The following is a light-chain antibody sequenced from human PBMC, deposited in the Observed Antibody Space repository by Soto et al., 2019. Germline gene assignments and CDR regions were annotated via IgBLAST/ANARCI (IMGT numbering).Light chain of an antibody. Sequence: EIVFTQSPGTLSLSPGERATLSCLASQSVSSSYLAWYQQKPGQAPRLLIYGASSRATGIPDRFSGSGSGTDFTLTISRLEPEDFAVYYCQLYDASLWTVGPGTKVEIK. CDR2: GAS. CDR1: QSVSSSY. J-gene: IGKJ1*01. CDR3: QLYDASLWT. V-gene: IGKV3-20*01.